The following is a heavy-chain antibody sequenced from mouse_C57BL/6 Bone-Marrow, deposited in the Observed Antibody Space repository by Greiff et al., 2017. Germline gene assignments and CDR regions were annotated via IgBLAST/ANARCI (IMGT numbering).Heavy chain of an antibody. CDR1: GYTFTSYW. Sequence: QVQLQQPGAELVMPGASVKLSCKASGYTFTSYWMHWVKQRPGQGLEWIGEIDPSDSYTNYNQKFQGKSTLTVDKSSSTAYMQLSSLTSEDSAVYYCAREGYYAMDYWGQGTSVTVSA. CDR2: IDPSDSYT. J-gene: IGHJ4*01. V-gene: IGHV1-69*01. CDR3: AREGYYAMDY.